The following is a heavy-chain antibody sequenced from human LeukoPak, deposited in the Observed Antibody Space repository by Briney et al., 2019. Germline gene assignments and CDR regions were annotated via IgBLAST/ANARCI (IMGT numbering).Heavy chain of an antibody. CDR2: ISRTSTDI. J-gene: IGHJ4*02. CDR3: ATGDGWCFID. V-gene: IGHV3-21*01. D-gene: IGHD6-19*01. CDR1: GFTFSGYN. Sequence: GGSLRLSCAASGFTFSGYNVNWVCQAPGKGLEWVSSISRTSTDIHYADSVRGRFTISRDNAKNSLYLQMNSLRVEDTAVYYCATGDGWCFIDWGQGTLVTVSS.